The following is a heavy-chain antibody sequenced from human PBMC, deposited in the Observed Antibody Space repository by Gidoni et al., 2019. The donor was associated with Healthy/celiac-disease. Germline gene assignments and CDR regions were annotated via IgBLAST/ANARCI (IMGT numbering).Heavy chain of an antibody. CDR2: IYYSGGT. J-gene: IGHJ4*02. V-gene: IGHV4-59*01. CDR3: ARGEGYYDSSGPFDY. Sequence: QVQLQESGPGLVKPSETLSLTCTVSGGSISSYYWSWIRQPPGKGLEWIGYIYYSGGTNYNPYLKSRVTISVDTSKNQFSLKLSSVTAADTAVYYCARGEGYYDSSGPFDYWGQGTLVTVSS. D-gene: IGHD3-22*01. CDR1: GGSISSYY.